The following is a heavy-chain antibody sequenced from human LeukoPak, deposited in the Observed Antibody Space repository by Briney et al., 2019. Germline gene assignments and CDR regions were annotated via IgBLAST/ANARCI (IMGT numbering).Heavy chain of an antibody. V-gene: IGHV3-23*01. CDR1: GFTFSTYA. CDR2: ISGSGANT. J-gene: IGHJ4*02. Sequence: GGSLRISCAASGFTFSTYAMSWVRQAPGKGLEWVSGISGSGANTYYADSVKGRFTISRDKSQSMLYLQMNSLRAEDTAVYYCAKELSVRNQFDYWGQGTLVTVSS. CDR3: AKELSVRNQFDY. D-gene: IGHD1-14*01.